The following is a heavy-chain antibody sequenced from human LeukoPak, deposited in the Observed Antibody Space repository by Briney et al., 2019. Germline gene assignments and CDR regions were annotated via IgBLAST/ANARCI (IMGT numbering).Heavy chain of an antibody. D-gene: IGHD5-18*01. Sequence: GGSLRLSCAASGFTFSSYSMNWVRQAPGKGLEWVSYISSSSSTIYYADSVKGRFTISRDNAKNSLYLQMNSLRAEDTAVYYCARGTSFTYGYFSPHGFDYWGQGTLVTVSS. CDR3: ARGTSFTYGYFSPHGFDY. CDR1: GFTFSSYS. V-gene: IGHV3-48*04. J-gene: IGHJ4*02. CDR2: ISSSSSTI.